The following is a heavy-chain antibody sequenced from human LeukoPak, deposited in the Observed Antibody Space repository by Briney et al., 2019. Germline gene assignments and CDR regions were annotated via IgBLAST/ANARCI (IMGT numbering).Heavy chain of an antibody. CDR3: ARDRGAYCGGDCYFGYFDY. D-gene: IGHD2-21*02. V-gene: IGHV3-33*01. CDR1: GFPFSSYG. Sequence: GGSLRLSCAASGFPFSSYGMHWVRQVPGKGLQWVALMWYDGSNKLYADSVKGRFTISRDNSKNTLYLQMNSLRAEDTAVYYCARDRGAYCGGDCYFGYFDYWGQGTLVTVSS. J-gene: IGHJ4*02. CDR2: MWYDGSNK.